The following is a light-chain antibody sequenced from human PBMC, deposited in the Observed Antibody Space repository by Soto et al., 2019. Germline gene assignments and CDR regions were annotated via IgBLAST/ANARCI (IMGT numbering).Light chain of an antibody. CDR2: GAS. V-gene: IGKV3-15*01. CDR1: QSVSSN. J-gene: IGKJ2*01. Sequence: EIVMTQSPVTLSVSPGERATLSCRASQSVSSNLAWYQQKCGQAPRILIYGASTRATGIPARFSGNGSGTEFTLTISSLQSEDFAIYYCQQYNNWPPYTVGQGTKLEIK. CDR3: QQYNNWPPYT.